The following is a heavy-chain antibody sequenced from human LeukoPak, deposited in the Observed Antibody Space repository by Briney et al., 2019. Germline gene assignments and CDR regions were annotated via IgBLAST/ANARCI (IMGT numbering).Heavy chain of an antibody. CDR1: GGSFSGYY. D-gene: IGHD3-22*01. CDR3: ARLSNSDSRGYYWGLEH. J-gene: IGHJ1*01. V-gene: IGHV4-59*08. CDR2: IYYSGST. Sequence: SETLSLICTVSGGSFSGYYWSWIRQSPGKGLECIGYIYYSGSTNYSPSFESRVTISVDTSKNQFSLKLTSVTAADTAVYFCARLSNSDSRGYYWGLEHWGQGTLVTVSS.